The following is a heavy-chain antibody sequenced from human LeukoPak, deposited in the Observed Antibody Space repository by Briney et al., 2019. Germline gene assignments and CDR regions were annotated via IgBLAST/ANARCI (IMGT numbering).Heavy chain of an antibody. J-gene: IGHJ4*02. CDR3: AREQGAYYDFWSGYHLDY. CDR1: GYTFTGYY. V-gene: IGHV1-2*02. D-gene: IGHD3-3*01. Sequence: AAVKVSCKASGYTFTGYYMHWVRQAPGQGLERMGWINPNSGGTNYAQKFQGRVTMTRDTSISTAYMELSRLRSDDTAVYYCAREQGAYYDFWSGYHLDYWGQGTLVTVSS. CDR2: INPNSGGT.